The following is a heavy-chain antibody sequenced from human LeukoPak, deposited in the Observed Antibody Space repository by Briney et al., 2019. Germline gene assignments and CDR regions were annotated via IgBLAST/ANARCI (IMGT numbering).Heavy chain of an antibody. J-gene: IGHJ4*02. D-gene: IGHD5-18*01. CDR1: GYTFTGYY. CDR2: ISPNSGCT. CDR3: ATARGYSYGPLDY. V-gene: IGHV1-2*02. Sequence: ASVKVSCKASGYTFTGYYMHWVRQAPGQGLEWMGWISPNSGCTNYAQKFQGRVTMTRDTSISTAYMELSRLRSDDTAVYYCATARGYSYGPLDYWGQGTLVTVSS.